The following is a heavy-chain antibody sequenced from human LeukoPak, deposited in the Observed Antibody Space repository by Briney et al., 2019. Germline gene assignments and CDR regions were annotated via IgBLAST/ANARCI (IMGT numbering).Heavy chain of an antibody. V-gene: IGHV1-2*02. Sequence: ASVKVSCKASGYTFTGYYMHWVRQAPGQGLECMGWINPNSGDTYYAQKFQGRVTMTRDTSISTAYMELSSLRSDDTAMYYCARTSSTTVVTSHWGQGILVTVSS. D-gene: IGHD4-23*01. CDR3: ARTSSTTVVTSH. CDR2: INPNSGDT. J-gene: IGHJ4*02. CDR1: GYTFTGYY.